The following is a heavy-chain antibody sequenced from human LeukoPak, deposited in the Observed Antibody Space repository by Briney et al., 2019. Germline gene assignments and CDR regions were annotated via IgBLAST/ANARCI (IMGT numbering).Heavy chain of an antibody. CDR3: ARETFTVVVAAALASPYYYYYMDV. CDR2: IYYSGNT. V-gene: IGHV4-39*07. J-gene: IGHJ6*03. Sequence: SETLSLTCTVSGVSISSSNSYWGWIRHPPGKGLEWIGSIYYSGNTYYNASLKSQVSISIDTSKNQFSLKLSSVTAADTAVYYCARETFTVVVAAALASPYYYYYMDVWGKGTTVTVSS. D-gene: IGHD2-15*01. CDR1: GVSISSSNSY.